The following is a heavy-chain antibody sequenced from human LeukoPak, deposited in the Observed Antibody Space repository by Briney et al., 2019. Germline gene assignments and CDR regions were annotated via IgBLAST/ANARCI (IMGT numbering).Heavy chain of an antibody. Sequence: GGSLRLSCAASGFTFSSYAMSWVRQAPGKGLEWVSAISGSGGSTYYADSVKGRFTISRDNSKNTLYLQMNSLRAEDTAVYYCAKDGSGFQGNPLDYWGQGTLVTVSS. V-gene: IGHV3-23*01. D-gene: IGHD1-26*01. J-gene: IGHJ4*02. CDR1: GFTFSSYA. CDR3: AKDGSGFQGNPLDY. CDR2: ISGSGGST.